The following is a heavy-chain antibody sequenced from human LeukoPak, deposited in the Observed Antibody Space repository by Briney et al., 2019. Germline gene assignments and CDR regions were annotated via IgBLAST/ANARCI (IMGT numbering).Heavy chain of an antibody. Sequence: PSETLSLTCTVSGGSISSYYWSWIRQPPGKRLEWIGYIYYSGSTNYNPSLKSRVTISVDTSKNQFSLKLSSVTAADTAVYYCARDEATILDYWGQGTLVTVSS. V-gene: IGHV4-59*01. CDR2: IYYSGST. J-gene: IGHJ4*02. CDR3: ARDEATILDY. D-gene: IGHD5-12*01. CDR1: GGSISSYY.